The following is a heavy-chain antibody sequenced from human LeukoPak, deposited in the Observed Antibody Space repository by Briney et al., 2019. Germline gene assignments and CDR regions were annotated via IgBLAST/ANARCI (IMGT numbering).Heavy chain of an antibody. CDR1: GGSISNSDYY. Sequence: SETLSLTCTVSGGSISNSDYYWGWIRQPPGKGLEWIGNIYYTGSTYYNPSLKSRVTISVDTSKNQFSLKVSSLTAEDTAVYYCARTPTEYCSGGSCDYNWFDPWGQGTLVTVSS. V-gene: IGHV4-39*07. J-gene: IGHJ5*02. D-gene: IGHD2-15*01. CDR3: ARTPTEYCSGGSCDYNWFDP. CDR2: IYYTGST.